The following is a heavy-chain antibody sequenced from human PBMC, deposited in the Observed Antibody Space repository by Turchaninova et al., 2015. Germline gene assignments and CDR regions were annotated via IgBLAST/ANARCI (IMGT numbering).Heavy chain of an antibody. CDR3: ARHYSAVTPSWYVGV. CDR2: LYYTGSA. J-gene: IGHJ2*01. D-gene: IGHD2-21*02. CDR1: GGSITSGDYS. Sequence: QLQLQESGPGLVKPSETLSLTCTVSGGSITSGDYSWAWIRQPPGKGREWLGGLYYTGSAYYNPSLKGRVTISVDRSKTQRSLRVTSVTAADTAVYYCARHYSAVTPSWYVGVWGRGTLVTVSS. V-gene: IGHV4-39*01.